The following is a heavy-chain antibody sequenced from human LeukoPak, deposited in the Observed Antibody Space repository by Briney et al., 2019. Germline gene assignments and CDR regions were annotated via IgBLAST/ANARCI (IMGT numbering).Heavy chain of an antibody. V-gene: IGHV4-39*07. D-gene: IGHD3-10*01. CDR1: GGSISSSTYY. CDR2: LSYSGKT. Sequence: SDTLSLTCIISGGSISSSTYYWGWIRQPPGKGLEWIGTLSYSGKTYYNPSLKSRVTMSVDTSKNQFSLKLSSVTAADTAVYYCARAVGSGSFQTYYYYMDVWGKGTTVTISS. J-gene: IGHJ6*03. CDR3: ARAVGSGSFQTYYYYMDV.